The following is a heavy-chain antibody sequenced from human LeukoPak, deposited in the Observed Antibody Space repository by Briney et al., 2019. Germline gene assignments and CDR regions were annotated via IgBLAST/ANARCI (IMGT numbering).Heavy chain of an antibody. CDR2: IYYSGTT. CDR1: GGSISSGGYY. D-gene: IGHD2-2*02. V-gene: IGHV4-31*03. J-gene: IGHJ2*01. Sequence: SETLSLTCTVSGGSISSGGYYWNWIRQHPGKGLEWIGFIYYSGTTYYNPSLRSRVTISVDTSKNQFSLKLSSVTAADTAVNYCARDSPSEYPLLYRGWYFDLWGRGTLVTVSS. CDR3: ARDSPSEYPLLYRGWYFDL.